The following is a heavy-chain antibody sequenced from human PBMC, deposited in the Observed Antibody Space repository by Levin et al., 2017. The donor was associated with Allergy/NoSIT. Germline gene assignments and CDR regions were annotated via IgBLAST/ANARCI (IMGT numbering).Heavy chain of an antibody. CDR1: GFTFSSYW. Sequence: GGSLRLSCAASGFTFSSYWMSWVRQAPGKGLEWVANIKQDGSEKYYVDSVKGRFTISRDNAKNSLYLQMNSLRAEDTAVYYCARTLRYYYDSSGYWPFDYWGQGTLVTVSS. CDR2: IKQDGSEK. V-gene: IGHV3-7*01. D-gene: IGHD3-22*01. CDR3: ARTLRYYYDSSGYWPFDY. J-gene: IGHJ4*02.